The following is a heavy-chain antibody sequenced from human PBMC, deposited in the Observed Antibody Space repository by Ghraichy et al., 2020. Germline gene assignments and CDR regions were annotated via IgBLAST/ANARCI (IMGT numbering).Heavy chain of an antibody. Sequence: GGSLRLSCAASGFTFGDYTMHWVRQLPGKGLEWVSLITWNGANIKYADSVRGRFTISRDNSKNSLYLQMNSLTTEDSALYYCVKGGTSAGYDYWGQGTLVSVSS. D-gene: IGHD6-25*01. CDR1: GFTFGDYT. CDR3: VKGGTSAGYDY. CDR2: ITWNGANI. J-gene: IGHJ4*02. V-gene: IGHV3-43*01.